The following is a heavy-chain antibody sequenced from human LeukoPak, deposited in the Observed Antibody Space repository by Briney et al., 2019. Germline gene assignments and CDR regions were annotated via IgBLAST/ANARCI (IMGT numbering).Heavy chain of an antibody. J-gene: IGHJ4*02. CDR2: IRGSGGDI. CDR3: AKPGVARGFDY. D-gene: IGHD7-27*01. Sequence: TGGSLRLSCAASGFTFSTYALSWVRQAPGKGLEWVSAIRGSGGDIYYADSVKGRFTISRDNSKNTLYLRMNSLRAEDTAIYYCAKPGVARGFDYWGQGTLVTVSS. V-gene: IGHV3-23*01. CDR1: GFTFSTYA.